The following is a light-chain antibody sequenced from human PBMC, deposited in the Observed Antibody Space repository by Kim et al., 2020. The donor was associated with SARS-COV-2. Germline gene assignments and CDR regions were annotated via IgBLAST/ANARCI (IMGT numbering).Light chain of an antibody. V-gene: IGKV1-17*03. CDR1: QGIRNY. J-gene: IGKJ4*01. Sequence: ASVGDRVTLTCRASQGIRNYVAWFQQKSGKVPKRLIYAASSLQSGVPSRFSGSGFGTEFTLTISSLQPEDFATYYCLQHNSYPLNFGGGTKVDIK. CDR3: LQHNSYPLN. CDR2: AAS.